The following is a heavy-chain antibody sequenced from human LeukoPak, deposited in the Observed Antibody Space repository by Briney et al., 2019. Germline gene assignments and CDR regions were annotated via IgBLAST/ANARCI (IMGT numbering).Heavy chain of an antibody. J-gene: IGHJ4*02. CDR1: GFTFRNYV. CDR3: ARDLSGSLYYFDY. V-gene: IGHV3-30-3*01. CDR2: TSSDLNVK. Sequence: GGSLRLSCAASGFTFRNYVIHWVRQAPGKGLEWVAVTSSDLNVKLYADSVKGRFTISRDNSKNTLYLQMNSLRAEDTAVYYCARDLSGSLYYFDYWGQGTLVTVSS. D-gene: IGHD1-26*01.